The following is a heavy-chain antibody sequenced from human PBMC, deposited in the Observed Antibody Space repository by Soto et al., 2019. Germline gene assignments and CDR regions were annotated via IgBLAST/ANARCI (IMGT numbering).Heavy chain of an antibody. V-gene: IGHV6-1*01. D-gene: IGHD2-2*01. Sequence: SQTLSLTCAISGDSVSSNSAAWNWIRQSPSRGLEWLGRTYYRSKWYNDYAVSVKSRITINPDTSKNQFSLQLNSVTPEDTAVYYCAREWDIVVVPAAMFGYYGMDVWGQGTTVTVSS. CDR1: GDSVSSNSAA. CDR3: AREWDIVVVPAAMFGYYGMDV. CDR2: TYYRSKWYN. J-gene: IGHJ6*02.